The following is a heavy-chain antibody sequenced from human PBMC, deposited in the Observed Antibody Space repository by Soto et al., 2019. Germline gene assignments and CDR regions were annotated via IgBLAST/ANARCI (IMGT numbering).Heavy chain of an antibody. CDR1: GYTFTGYY. CDR3: ARERALSRNYEGGLYYFDY. D-gene: IGHD1-7*01. J-gene: IGHJ4*02. Sequence: ASVKVSCKASGYTFTGYYMHWVRQAPGQGLEWMGWINPNSGGTNYAQKFQGWVTMTRDTSISTAYMELSRLRSDDTAVYYCARERALSRNYEGGLYYFDYWGQGTLVIVSS. V-gene: IGHV1-2*04. CDR2: INPNSGGT.